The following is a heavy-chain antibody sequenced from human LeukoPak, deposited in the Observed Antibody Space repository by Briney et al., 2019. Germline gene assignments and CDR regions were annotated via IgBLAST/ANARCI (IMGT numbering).Heavy chain of an antibody. J-gene: IGHJ4*02. CDR1: GFTFSRYA. CDR2: ISGSGDST. V-gene: IGHV3-23*01. CDR3: AKDLDDRN. D-gene: IGHD3-16*01. Sequence: GGSLRLSCAASGFTFSRYAMSWVRQAPGKGLEWVAGISGSGDSTYSADPVKGRFTISRDNSKKTLYLQMNSLSAEDTAVYYCAKDLDDRNWGQGTLVTVSS.